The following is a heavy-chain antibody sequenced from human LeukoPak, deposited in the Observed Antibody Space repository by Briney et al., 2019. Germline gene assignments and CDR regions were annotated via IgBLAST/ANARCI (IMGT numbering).Heavy chain of an antibody. D-gene: IGHD3-10*01. J-gene: IGHJ4*02. CDR1: GFTFSSYA. Sequence: GGSLRLSCAASGFTFSSYAMHWVRQAPGKGLEWVAVISYDGSNKYYADSVKGRFTISRDNSKNTLYLQMNSLRAEDTAVYYCARWEPFYGSGSYPLDYWGQGILVTVSS. CDR2: ISYDGSNK. V-gene: IGHV3-30-3*01. CDR3: ARWEPFYGSGSYPLDY.